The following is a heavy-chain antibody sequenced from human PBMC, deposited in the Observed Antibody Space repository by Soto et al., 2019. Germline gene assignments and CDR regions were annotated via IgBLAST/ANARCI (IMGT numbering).Heavy chain of an antibody. CDR3: ARGYCSGGSCFKYNYPVMDV. Sequence: QVQLVQSGAEVKKPGSSVKVSCTASGGTVSSYAISWVRQAPGQGLEWMGGIIPVFGTVNYAQKLQCRVTIKADESTIKAYMQLSSLRSEDTDVYFFARGYCSGGSCFKYNYPVMDVWGQGTTVTVSS. D-gene: IGHD2-15*01. CDR1: GGTVSSYA. J-gene: IGHJ6*01. V-gene: IGHV1-69*12. CDR2: IIPVFGTV.